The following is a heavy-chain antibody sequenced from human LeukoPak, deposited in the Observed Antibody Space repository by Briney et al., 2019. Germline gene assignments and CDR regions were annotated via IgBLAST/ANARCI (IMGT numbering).Heavy chain of an antibody. D-gene: IGHD2/OR15-2a*01. CDR1: GGTFSSYA. V-gene: IGHV1-69*13. Sequence: SVKVSCKASGGTFSSYAISWVRQAPGQGLEWMGGIIPIFGTANYAQKFQGRVTITADESTSTAYMELSSLRSEDTAVYYCARDLSPSGAFDIWGQGTTVTVSS. CDR2: IIPIFGTA. CDR3: ARDLSPSGAFDI. J-gene: IGHJ3*02.